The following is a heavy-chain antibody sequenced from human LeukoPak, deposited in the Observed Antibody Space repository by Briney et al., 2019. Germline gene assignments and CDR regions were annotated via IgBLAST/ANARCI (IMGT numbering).Heavy chain of an antibody. CDR3: ARDTGTLADAFDI. D-gene: IGHD1-7*01. Sequence: XMXXVRQAPGKGLEWVSYISSSSSTIYYADSVKGRFTISRDNAKNSLYLQMNSLRAEDTAVYYCARDTGTLADAFDIWGQGTMATVSS. J-gene: IGHJ3*02. V-gene: IGHV3-48*01. CDR2: ISSSSSTI. CDR1: X.